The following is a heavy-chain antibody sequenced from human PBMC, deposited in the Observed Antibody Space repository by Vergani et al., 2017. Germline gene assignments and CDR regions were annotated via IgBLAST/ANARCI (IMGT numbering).Heavy chain of an antibody. CDR2: LHHNGAT. Sequence: QVQLKESGPGLVKPSETLSLTCTVPNFFISSNAYYWGWIRQAPGRGLEWIGSLHHNGATSHNPSLRSRVTMSVDTSKNQFSLSLNSVTAADTAIYDCARDERRPLSNGWARLEYWDLGIPVTVSS. CDR3: ARDERRPLSNGWARLEY. J-gene: IGHJ4*02. V-gene: IGHV4-38-2*02. CDR1: NFFISSNAYY. D-gene: IGHD6-25*01.